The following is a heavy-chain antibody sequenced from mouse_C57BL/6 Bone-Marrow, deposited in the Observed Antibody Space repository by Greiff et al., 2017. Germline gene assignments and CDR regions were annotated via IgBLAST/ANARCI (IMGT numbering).Heavy chain of an antibody. Sequence: VQLQQPGAELVKPGASVKLSCKASGYTFTSYWMHWVKQRPGQGLEWIGMIHPNSGSTNYHEKFKRKATLTVDKSSSTAYMQLSSLTSEDSAVYYCARKAQATPRAMEYWGQGTSVTVSS. CDR1: GYTFTSYW. J-gene: IGHJ4*01. D-gene: IGHD3-2*02. V-gene: IGHV1-64*01. CDR2: IHPNSGST. CDR3: ARKAQATPRAMEY.